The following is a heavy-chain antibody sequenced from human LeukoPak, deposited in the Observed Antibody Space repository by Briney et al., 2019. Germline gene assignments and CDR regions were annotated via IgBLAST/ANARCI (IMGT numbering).Heavy chain of an antibody. CDR2: IWYDGSNK. CDR3: ARDKYGSGSCFDY. V-gene: IGHV3-33*01. Sequence: GGSLRLSCAASGFTFSSYGMHWVRQAPGKGLEWVAVIWYDGSNKYYADSVKGRFTISRDNSKNTLYLQMNSLRAEDTAVYYCARDKYGSGSCFDYWGQGTLVTVSS. D-gene: IGHD3-10*01. CDR1: GFTFSSYG. J-gene: IGHJ4*02.